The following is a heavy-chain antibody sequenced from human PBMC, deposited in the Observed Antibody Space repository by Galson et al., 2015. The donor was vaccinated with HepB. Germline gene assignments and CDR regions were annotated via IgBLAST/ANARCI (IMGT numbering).Heavy chain of an antibody. Sequence: SLRLSCAASGFTFSSYAMHWVRQAPGKGLEWVAVISYDESNKYYADSVKGRFTISRDSSKNTLYLQMNSLRAEHTAVYYCARDKHDILTGYRLGPIDYWGQGTLVTVSS. CDR2: ISYDESNK. CDR3: ARDKHDILTGYRLGPIDY. CDR1: GFTFSSYA. J-gene: IGHJ4*02. V-gene: IGHV3-30-3*01. D-gene: IGHD3-9*01.